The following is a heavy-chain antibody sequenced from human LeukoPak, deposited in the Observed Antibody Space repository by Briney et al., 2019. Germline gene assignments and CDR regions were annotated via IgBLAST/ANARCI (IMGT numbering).Heavy chain of an antibody. CDR1: GDSISSYY. CDR2: IYYRGST. J-gene: IGHJ4*02. Sequence: SETLSLTCTVSGDSISSYYWSWIRQPPGKGLEWIGYIYYRGSTNYNPSLKSRVTASVDTSKNQFSLKLSSVTAADTTVYYCGGTRQFTGGNSFPFDYWGQGTLVTVSS. D-gene: IGHD1-1*01. CDR3: GGTRQFTGGNSFPFDY. V-gene: IGHV4-59*01.